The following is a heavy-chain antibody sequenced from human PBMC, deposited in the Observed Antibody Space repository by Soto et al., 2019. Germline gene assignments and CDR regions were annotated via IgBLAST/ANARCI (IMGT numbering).Heavy chain of an antibody. V-gene: IGHV1-69*05. Sequence: SVKVSCKASGGTFSIYAISLVRQAPGQGLEWMGGIIPIFGTANYAQKFQGRVTMTRNTSISTAYMELSSLRSEDTAVYYCARGVRGDFWSGYYLSGRYNWFDPWGQGTLVTVSS. CDR1: GGTFSIYA. CDR2: IIPIFGTA. J-gene: IGHJ5*02. D-gene: IGHD3-3*01. CDR3: ARGVRGDFWSGYYLSGRYNWFDP.